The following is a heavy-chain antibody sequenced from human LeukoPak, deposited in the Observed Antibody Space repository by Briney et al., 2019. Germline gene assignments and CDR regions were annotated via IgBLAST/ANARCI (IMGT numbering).Heavy chain of an antibody. J-gene: IGHJ4*02. CDR1: GYTFTGYY. CDR2: INPNSGGT. V-gene: IGHV1-2*02. D-gene: IGHD2-2*02. CDR3: ASALLGYCSSTSCYTGGH. Sequence: ASVKVSCKASGYTFTGYYMHWVRQAPGQGLEWMGWINPNSGGTNYAQKFQGRVTMTRDTSISTAYMELSRLRSDATAVYYCASALLGYCSSTSCYTGGHWGQGTLVTVSS.